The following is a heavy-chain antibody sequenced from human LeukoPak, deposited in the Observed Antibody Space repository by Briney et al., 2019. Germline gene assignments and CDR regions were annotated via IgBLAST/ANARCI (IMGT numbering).Heavy chain of an antibody. J-gene: IGHJ5*02. CDR2: INSDGSST. CDR1: GFTFSSYW. Sequence: GGSLRLSCAASGFTFSSYWMHWVRQAPGKGLVWVSRINSDGSSTSYADPVKGRFTISRDNAKNTLYLQMNSLRAEDTAVYYCARVPVVAAENWFDPWGQGTLVTVSS. CDR3: ARVPVVAAENWFDP. D-gene: IGHD2-15*01. V-gene: IGHV3-74*01.